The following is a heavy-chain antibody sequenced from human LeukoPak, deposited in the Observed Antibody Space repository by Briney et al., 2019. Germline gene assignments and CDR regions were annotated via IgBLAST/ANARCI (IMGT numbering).Heavy chain of an antibody. CDR2: ISSNSKYT. Sequence: PGGPLTLFWTPCGRILNDCIMRWPPHATEKELEWFSYISSNSKYTNYADSVKGRFTTYRDNAKKSLYLQMNSMRAEDTAVYYGARDNDNNSYLDYWGQGTLVTVSS. CDR1: GRILNDCI. J-gene: IGHJ4*02. D-gene: IGHD3-22*01. V-gene: IGHV3-11*05. CDR3: ARDNDNNSYLDY.